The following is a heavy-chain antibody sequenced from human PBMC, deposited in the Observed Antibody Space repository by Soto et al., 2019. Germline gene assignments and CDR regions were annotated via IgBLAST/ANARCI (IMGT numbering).Heavy chain of an antibody. V-gene: IGHV1-69*01. D-gene: IGHD1-26*01. J-gene: IGHJ6*02. CDR2: IIPIYGTA. CDR1: GGTFSRFT. Sequence: QVQLVQSGAEVKKPGSSVKVSCKASGGTFSRFTISWVRQAPGQGLEWMGGIIPIYGTANYAEKSHGRVTITAEASTRAAYMELSSLRSENTAVYYCAKDRRAKWESYYYNAMVVWGQGTTVTVS. CDR3: AKDRRAKWESYYYNAMVV.